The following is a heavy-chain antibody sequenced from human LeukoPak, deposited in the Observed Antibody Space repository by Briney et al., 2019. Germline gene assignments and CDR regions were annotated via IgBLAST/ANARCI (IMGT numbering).Heavy chain of an antibody. CDR2: IKQDGSEK. D-gene: IGHD6-19*01. J-gene: IGHJ6*03. Sequence: GGSLRLSCAASGFTFSSYWMSWVRQAPGKGLEWVANIKQDGSEKYYVDSVKGRFTISRDNAKNSLYLQMNSLRAEDTAVYYCARSGWNYYYYYMDVWGKGTTVTISS. V-gene: IGHV3-7*01. CDR3: ARSGWNYYYYYMDV. CDR1: GFTFSSYW.